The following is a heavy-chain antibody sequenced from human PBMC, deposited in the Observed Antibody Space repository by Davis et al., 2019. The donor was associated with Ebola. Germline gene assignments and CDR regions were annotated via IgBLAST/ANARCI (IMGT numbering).Heavy chain of an antibody. Sequence: AASVKVSCKASGYTFTSYGISWVRQAPGQGLEWLGWISAYNGNTNYAQKLQGRVTMTTDTSTSTAYMELSRLRSDDTAVYYCAREGHIVLVPAAMVGYYGMDVWGQGTTVTVSS. CDR2: ISAYNGNT. CDR3: AREGHIVLVPAAMVGYYGMDV. J-gene: IGHJ6*02. V-gene: IGHV1-18*01. CDR1: GYTFTSYG. D-gene: IGHD2-2*01.